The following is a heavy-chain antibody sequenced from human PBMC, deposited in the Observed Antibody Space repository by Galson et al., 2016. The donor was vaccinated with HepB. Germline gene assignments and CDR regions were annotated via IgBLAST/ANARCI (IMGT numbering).Heavy chain of an antibody. CDR3: ACTTEDRADWYKNYYYYAMEV. D-gene: IGHD1-14*01. J-gene: IGHJ6*02. CDR2: FIPMFGTA. CDR1: GGTFSNYA. V-gene: IGHV1-69*13. Sequence: SVKVSCKASGGTFSNYAINWVRQASGQGLEWMGGFIPMFGTANYAQKFQDRVTLTADESTTTAYMALTSLRSEDTAVYYCACTTEDRADWYKNYYYYAMEVWGQGTTVTVSS.